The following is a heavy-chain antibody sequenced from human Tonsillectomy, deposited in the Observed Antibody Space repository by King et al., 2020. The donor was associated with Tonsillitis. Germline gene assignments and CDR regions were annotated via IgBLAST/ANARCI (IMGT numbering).Heavy chain of an antibody. CDR3: ARPLGGVAATGGYFDL. CDR1: GGSISPYY. J-gene: IGHJ2*01. CDR2: SYYTGST. Sequence: QLQESGPGLVKPSETLSLTCTVSGGSISPYYWSWIRQPPGRGLEWIGYSYYTGSTNINPSLKSRATISVDTSKNQFSLKLTSVTAADTAIYYCARPLGGVAATGGYFDLGGRGTPVTVS. V-gene: IGHV4-59*08. D-gene: IGHD2-8*01.